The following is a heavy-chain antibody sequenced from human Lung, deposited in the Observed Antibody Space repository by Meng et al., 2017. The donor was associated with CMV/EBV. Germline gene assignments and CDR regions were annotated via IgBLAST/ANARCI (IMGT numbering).Heavy chain of an antibody. V-gene: IGHV1-46*01. CDR1: GYTFTSYY. Sequence: SVKVSXNAAGYTFTSYYMHWVRQAPGQGLEWMGIINPSGGSTSYAQKFQGRVTMTRDTSTSTVYMELSSLRSEETAVYYCAREGVIVGATHAFDIWGQGTXVTVSS. CDR3: AREGVIVGATHAFDI. D-gene: IGHD1-26*01. J-gene: IGHJ3*02. CDR2: INPSGGST.